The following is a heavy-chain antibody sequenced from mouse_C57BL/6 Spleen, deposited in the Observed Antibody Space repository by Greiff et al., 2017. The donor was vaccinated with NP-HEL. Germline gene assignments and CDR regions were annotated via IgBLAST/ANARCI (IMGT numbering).Heavy chain of an antibody. J-gene: IGHJ3*01. CDR2: IYPGSGST. CDR1: GYTFTSYW. D-gene: IGHD2-1*01. Sequence: QVQLQQPGAELVKPGASVKMSCKASGYTFTSYWITWVKQMPGQGLEWIGDIYPGSGSTNYNEKFKSKATLTVDTSSSTAYMQLSSLTSEDSAVYYCAREGIYYGNCAYWGQGTLVTVSA. V-gene: IGHV1-55*01. CDR3: AREGIYYGNCAY.